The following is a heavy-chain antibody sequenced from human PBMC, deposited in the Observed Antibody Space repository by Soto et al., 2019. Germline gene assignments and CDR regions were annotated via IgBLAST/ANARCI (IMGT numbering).Heavy chain of an antibody. D-gene: IGHD4-17*01. CDR2: ISGSGGST. V-gene: IGHV3-23*01. Sequence: EVQLLESGGGLVQPGGSLRLSCAASEFTFNSYAMSWVRQAPGKGLEWVSAISGSGGSTYYAVSVKGRFTISRDKSKSTLYRQMNSLRAEDTAVYYCAKATVTACDYYCCRDVWGKGPTVAFSS. CDR3: AKATVTACDYYCCRDV. J-gene: IGHJ6*03. CDR1: EFTFNSYA.